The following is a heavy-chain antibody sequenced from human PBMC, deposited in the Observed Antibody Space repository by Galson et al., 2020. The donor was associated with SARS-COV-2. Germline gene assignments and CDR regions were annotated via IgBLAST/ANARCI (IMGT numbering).Heavy chain of an antibody. J-gene: IGHJ5*02. Sequence: GESLKISCKVSGYTLTELSMHWVRQAPGKGLEWMGGFDPEDGETIYAQKFQGRVTMTEDTSTDTAYMELSSLRSEDTAVYYCATSTPSGSYPYRYNWFDPWGQGTLVTVSS. CDR1: GYTLTELS. CDR2: FDPEDGET. CDR3: ATSTPSGSYPYRYNWFDP. D-gene: IGHD1-26*01. V-gene: IGHV1-24*01.